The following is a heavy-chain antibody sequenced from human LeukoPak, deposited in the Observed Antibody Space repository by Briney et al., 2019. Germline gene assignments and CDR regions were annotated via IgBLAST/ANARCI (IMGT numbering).Heavy chain of an antibody. CDR3: ARAGYYYDSSGYPNYAFDI. CDR1: GFTFNSYS. D-gene: IGHD3-22*01. J-gene: IGHJ3*02. Sequence: GGSLRLSCAASGFTFNSYSMNWVRQAPGKGLVWVSRINSDGSSTSYADSVKGRFTISRDNAENTLYLQMNSLRAEDTAVYYCARAGYYYDSSGYPNYAFDIWGQGTMVTVSS. V-gene: IGHV3-74*01. CDR2: INSDGSST.